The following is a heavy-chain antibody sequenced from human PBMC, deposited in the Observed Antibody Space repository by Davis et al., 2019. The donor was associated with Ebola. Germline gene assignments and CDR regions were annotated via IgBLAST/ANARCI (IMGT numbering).Heavy chain of an antibody. V-gene: IGHV3-23*01. Sequence: GESLKISCAASGFVFRNYVMSWVRQAPGKGLEWVSTHGTSADKYYADSVKGRFTISRDNSKNTLYLQMNGLRVEDTAIYYCAKDTSNIWFDIWGQGTNVTVSS. J-gene: IGHJ3*02. CDR1: GFVFRNYV. CDR3: AKDTSNIWFDI. D-gene: IGHD1-26*01. CDR2: HGTSADK.